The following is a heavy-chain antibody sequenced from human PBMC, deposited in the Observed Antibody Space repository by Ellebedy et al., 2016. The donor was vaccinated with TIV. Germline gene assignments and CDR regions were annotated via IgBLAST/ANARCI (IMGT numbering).Heavy chain of an antibody. V-gene: IGHV3-21*01. CDR2: IGGSGSYI. D-gene: IGHD6-19*01. CDR1: GLTFSSYS. CDR3: ARAVAAVGGYYFDF. Sequence: GESLKISCAVSGLTFSSYSMTWVRQAPGKGLAWVSSIGGSGSYIHYADSVKGRFTISRDNTKNSLYLQMNSLRAEDTAVYYCARAVAAVGGYYFDFWGRGTLVTVSS. J-gene: IGHJ2*01.